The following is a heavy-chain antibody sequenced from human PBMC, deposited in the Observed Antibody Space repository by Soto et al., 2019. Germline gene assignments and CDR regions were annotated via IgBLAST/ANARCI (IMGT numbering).Heavy chain of an antibody. CDR1: GFTFSDYY. V-gene: IGHV3-11*01. Sequence: PGGSLRLSCAASGFTFSDYYMSWIRQAPGEGLEWVSYISSSGSTIYYADSVKGRFTISRDNAKNSLYLQMNSLRAEDTAVYYCARDLRYSSGWYGMIHWYFDLWGRGTLVTVSS. J-gene: IGHJ2*01. CDR3: ARDLRYSSGWYGMIHWYFDL. D-gene: IGHD6-19*01. CDR2: ISSSGSTI.